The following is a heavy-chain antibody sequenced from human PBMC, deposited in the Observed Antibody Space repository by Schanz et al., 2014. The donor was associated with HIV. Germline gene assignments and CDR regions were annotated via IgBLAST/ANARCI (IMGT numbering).Heavy chain of an antibody. CDR2: ISWNSGSI. V-gene: IGHV3-9*01. CDR1: GFTFDDYA. Sequence: VQLVESGGGVVQPGRSLRLSCAASGFTFDDYAMHWVRQAPGKGLEWVSGISWNSGSIGYADSVKGRFTISRDNSKSTLYLQMNNLRAEDTAVYYCARDNRGDYCLDYWGQGTLVSVSS. D-gene: IGHD4-17*01. J-gene: IGHJ4*02. CDR3: ARDNRGDYCLDY.